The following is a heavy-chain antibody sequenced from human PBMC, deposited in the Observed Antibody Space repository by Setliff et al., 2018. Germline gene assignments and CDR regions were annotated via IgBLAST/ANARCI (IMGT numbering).Heavy chain of an antibody. CDR3: ARDPKLVGAPERAFDY. J-gene: IGHJ4*02. V-gene: IGHV1-18*01. D-gene: IGHD1-26*01. Sequence: GASVKVSCKTSGFRFTSFGFSWVRQAPGQGLEWMGWISPYSGESNYAQKFQDRLTVTADTSISTAYMELSRLKYDDTAVYYCARDPKLVGAPERAFDYWGQGTQVTVSS. CDR2: ISPYSGES. CDR1: GFRFTSFG.